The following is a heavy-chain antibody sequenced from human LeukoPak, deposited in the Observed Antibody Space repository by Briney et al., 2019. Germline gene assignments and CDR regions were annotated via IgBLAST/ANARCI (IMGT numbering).Heavy chain of an antibody. J-gene: IGHJ6*03. CDR3: ARQVRSPVVMFMDV. Sequence: SETLSLTCTVAGGSISTSTYNWGWIRQPPGKGLEWIGSVYYTGITYYNPSVESRVTISVDTSKNHFSLELNSVTAAGTGVYFCARQVRSPVVMFMDVWGKGTTVIVSS. D-gene: IGHD3-22*01. V-gene: IGHV4-39*01. CDR2: VYYTGIT. CDR1: GGSISTSTYN.